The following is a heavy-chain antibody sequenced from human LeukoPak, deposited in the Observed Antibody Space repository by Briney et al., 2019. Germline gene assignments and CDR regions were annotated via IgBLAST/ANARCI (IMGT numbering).Heavy chain of an antibody. V-gene: IGHV3-49*03. D-gene: IGHD2-2*02. CDR2: IRSKAYGGTT. CDR1: GFTFGDYA. J-gene: IGHJ5*02. CDR3: TRAVNIVVVPAAIRLGWFDP. Sequence: GGSLRLSCTASGFTFGDYAMSWFRQAPGKGLEWVGFIRSKAYGGTTEYAASVKGRFTISRDDSKSIAYLQMNGLKTEDTAVYYCTRAVNIVVVPAAIRLGWFDPWGQGTLVTVSS.